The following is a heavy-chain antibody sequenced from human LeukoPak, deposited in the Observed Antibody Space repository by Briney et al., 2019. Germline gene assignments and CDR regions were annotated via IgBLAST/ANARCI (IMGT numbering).Heavy chain of an antibody. CDR1: GGSFSGYY. CDR2: INHSGST. Sequence: PSETLSLTCAVYGGSFSGYYWSWIRQPPGKGLEWIGEINHSGSTNYNPSLKSRVTISVDTSKNQFSLKLSSVTAAGTAVYYCARDKVRGVQGRYYYYYGMDVWGKGTTVTVSS. D-gene: IGHD3-10*01. V-gene: IGHV4-34*01. J-gene: IGHJ6*04. CDR3: ARDKVRGVQGRYYYYYGMDV.